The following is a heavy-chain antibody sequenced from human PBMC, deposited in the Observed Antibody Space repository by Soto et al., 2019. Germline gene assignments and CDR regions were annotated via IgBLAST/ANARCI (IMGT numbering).Heavy chain of an antibody. V-gene: IGHV2-5*02. D-gene: IGHD1-26*01. CDR1: GFSLSTNGVG. CDR2: IYWDDDK. J-gene: IGHJ4*02. CDR3: VHRAVYSGSYWDGGYFDY. Sequence: QITLKESGPTRVKPTQTLTLTCTFSGFSLSTNGVGVGWIRQPPGKTLEWLALIYWDDDKRYSPSLKSRLTITQDTSEDQVVLTMTHMDPVDKATYYCVHRAVYSGSYWDGGYFDYWGQGTLVTVSS.